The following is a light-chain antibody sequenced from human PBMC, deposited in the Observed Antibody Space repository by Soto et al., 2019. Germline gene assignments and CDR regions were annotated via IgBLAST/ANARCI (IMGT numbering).Light chain of an antibody. Sequence: DIQMTQFPSSLSASVGDRVTITCRASQGIGNYFAWYQQRPGKVPKLLIYAASTLQSGVPSRFSGSGSGTDFTLTITSLLPEDVANNYYQDYYYAASTFGPGTNVYIK. J-gene: IGKJ3*01. CDR1: QGIGNY. CDR2: AAS. V-gene: IGKV1-27*01. CDR3: QDYYYAAST.